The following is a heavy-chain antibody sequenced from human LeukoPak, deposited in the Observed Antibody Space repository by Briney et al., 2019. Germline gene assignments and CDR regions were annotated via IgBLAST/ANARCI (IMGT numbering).Heavy chain of an antibody. V-gene: IGHV4-61*02. Sequence: SSQTLSLXCTVSGGSISSGSYYWSWIRQPAGKGLEWIGRIYTSGSTNYNPSLKSRVTISVDTSKNQFSLKLSSVTAADTAVYYCAREGYCSSTICDAEYYYYYYMDVWGKGTTVTVSS. J-gene: IGHJ6*03. CDR2: IYTSGST. CDR1: GGSISSGSYY. CDR3: AREGYCSSTICDAEYYYYYYMDV. D-gene: IGHD2-2*01.